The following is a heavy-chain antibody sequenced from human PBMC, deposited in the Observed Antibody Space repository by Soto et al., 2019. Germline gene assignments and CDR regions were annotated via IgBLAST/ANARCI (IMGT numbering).Heavy chain of an antibody. D-gene: IGHD6-19*01. V-gene: IGHV3-30-3*01. CDR3: ARELAVPGPSGFDY. CDR2: ISYDASNK. CDR1: GFTFSSYT. J-gene: IGHJ4*02. Sequence: PGGSLRLSCAASGFTFSSYTMHWVRQAPGKGLEWVTVISYDASNKHYADSVKGRFTISRDNSKNTLYLQMNSLRAEDTAVYYCARELAVPGPSGFDYWGQGTLVTVSS.